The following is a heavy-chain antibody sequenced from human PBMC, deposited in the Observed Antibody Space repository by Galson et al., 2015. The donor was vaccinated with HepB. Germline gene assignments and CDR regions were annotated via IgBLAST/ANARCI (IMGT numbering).Heavy chain of an antibody. Sequence: SLRLSCAASGFTFSSYRVHWVRQAPGKGLVWVSRINSDGSSTSYADSVKGRFTISRDNAKNTLYLQMNSLRAEDTAVYYCAREAPIAAAGLRGWFDPWGQGTLVTVSS. D-gene: IGHD6-13*01. V-gene: IGHV3-74*01. J-gene: IGHJ5*02. CDR1: GFTFSSYR. CDR2: INSDGSST. CDR3: AREAPIAAAGLRGWFDP.